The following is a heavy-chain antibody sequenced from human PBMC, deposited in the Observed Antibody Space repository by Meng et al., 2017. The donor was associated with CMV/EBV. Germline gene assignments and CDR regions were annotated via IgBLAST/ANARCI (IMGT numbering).Heavy chain of an antibody. D-gene: IGHD1-26*01. J-gene: IGHJ4*02. V-gene: IGHV1-69*01. Sequence: KAAGGNFSSYAISGVRQAPGQGLEWMGGIIPIFGTANYAQKFQGRATITADESTSTAYMELSSLRSEDTAVYYCARCRTELVLPDYWGQGTLVTVSS. CDR2: IIPIFGTA. CDR1: GGNFSSYA. CDR3: ARCRTELVLPDY.